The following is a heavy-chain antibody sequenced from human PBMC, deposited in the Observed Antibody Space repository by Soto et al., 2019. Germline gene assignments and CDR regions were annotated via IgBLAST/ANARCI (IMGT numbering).Heavy chain of an antibody. D-gene: IGHD5-12*01. Sequence: EVQLVESGGGLVKPGGSLRLSCAAAGFTFSNAWMSWVRQAPGKGLEWVGRIKSKTDGGTTDYAAPVKGRFTISRDDSKNTLYLQMNSLKTEDTAVYYCTTDGVGGYDFDYWGQGTLVTVSS. V-gene: IGHV3-15*01. CDR2: IKSKTDGGTT. CDR1: GFTFSNAW. J-gene: IGHJ4*02. CDR3: TTDGVGGYDFDY.